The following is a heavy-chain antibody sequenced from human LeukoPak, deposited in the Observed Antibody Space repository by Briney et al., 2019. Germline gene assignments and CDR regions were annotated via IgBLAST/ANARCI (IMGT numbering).Heavy chain of an antibody. CDR2: IKQDGSEK. Sequence: PGGSLGLSCAASEFTFSSYWMSWVRQAPGKGLEWVASIKQDGSEKYYVDSVKGRVTISRDNAKSSLYLHMNSLRAEDTAVYYCARDSNWARDYWGQGTLVTVSS. V-gene: IGHV3-7*01. J-gene: IGHJ4*02. CDR1: EFTFSSYW. D-gene: IGHD3-16*01. CDR3: ARDSNWARDY.